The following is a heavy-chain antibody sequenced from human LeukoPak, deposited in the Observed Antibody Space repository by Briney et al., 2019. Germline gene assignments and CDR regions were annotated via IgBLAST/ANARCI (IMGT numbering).Heavy chain of an antibody. V-gene: IGHV4-59*01. CDR1: GGSISYYY. CDR2: IYYSGGA. Sequence: PSETLSLTCTVSGGSISYYYWSWIRQPPGKGLEWIGYIYYSGGAKYNPSLKGRVTLSVDTSKNQFSLKLSSVTAADTAVYYCARVSVAGLDYWGQGTLVTVSS. D-gene: IGHD6-19*01. CDR3: ARVSVAGLDY. J-gene: IGHJ4*02.